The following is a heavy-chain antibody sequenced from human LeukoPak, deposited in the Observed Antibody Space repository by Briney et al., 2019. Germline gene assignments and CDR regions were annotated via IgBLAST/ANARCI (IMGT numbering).Heavy chain of an antibody. CDR2: IKQDGSEK. D-gene: IGHD1-7*01. V-gene: IGHV3-7*01. CDR3: ARAGSFWHYVY. CDR1: GFTFSSHW. J-gene: IGHJ4*02. Sequence: GGSLRLSCAASGFTFSSHWMSWVRQTPGKGLEWVANIKQDGSEKYYVDSVKGRFTISRDNAKNSLSLQMNGLRVEDTAVYYCARAGSFWHYVYWGQGTLVTVSS.